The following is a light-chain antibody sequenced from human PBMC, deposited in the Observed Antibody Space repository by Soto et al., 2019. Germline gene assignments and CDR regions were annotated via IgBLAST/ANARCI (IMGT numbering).Light chain of an antibody. Sequence: EIVLTQSPVTLSLSPGERATLSCRASQSVSSSYLAWYQQRPGQAPRLLIYGASSRAPGIPDRFSGSGSGTDFTLTISRLEPEDFAVYYCQQYGSSPPITFGQGTRLEIK. CDR1: QSVSSSY. V-gene: IGKV3-20*01. J-gene: IGKJ5*01. CDR2: GAS. CDR3: QQYGSSPPIT.